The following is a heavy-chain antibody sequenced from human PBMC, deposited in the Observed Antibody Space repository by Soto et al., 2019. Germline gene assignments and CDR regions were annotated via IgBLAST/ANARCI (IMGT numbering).Heavy chain of an antibody. CDR3: ARHGEAAGTLNRFDP. V-gene: IGHV5-51*01. J-gene: IGHJ5*02. CDR2: IYPGDSDT. CDR1: GYSFTSYW. Sequence: GESLKISCKGSGYSFTSYWIGWVRQMPGKGLEWMGIIYPGDSDTRYSPSFQGQVTISADKSISTAYLQWTSLKASDTAMYYCARHGEAAGTLNRFDPWGQGTLVTVSS. D-gene: IGHD6-13*01.